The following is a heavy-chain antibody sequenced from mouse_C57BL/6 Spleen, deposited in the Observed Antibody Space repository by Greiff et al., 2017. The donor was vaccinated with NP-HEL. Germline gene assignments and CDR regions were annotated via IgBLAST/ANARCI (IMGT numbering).Heavy chain of an antibody. CDR3: ARCGRRMVTTTWFAY. CDR2: INPNNGGT. J-gene: IGHJ3*01. V-gene: IGHV1-26*01. Sequence: EVQLQQSGPELVKPGASVKISCKASGYTFTDYYMNWVKQSHGKSLEWIGDINPNNGGTSYNQKFKGKATLTVDKSSSTAYMELRSLTSEDSAVYYCARCGRRMVTTTWFAYWGQGTLVTVSA. D-gene: IGHD2-2*01. CDR1: GYTFTDYY.